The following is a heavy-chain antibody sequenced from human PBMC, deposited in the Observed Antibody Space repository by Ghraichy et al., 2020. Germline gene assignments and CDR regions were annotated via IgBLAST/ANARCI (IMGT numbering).Heavy chain of an antibody. J-gene: IGHJ6*02. Sequence: GGSLRLSCAASGFIFSDYGIYWVRQAPGKGLEWVAVIWYDGTNYYEADSVKGRFTVSRDNSKNTVYLQMNTLRVEDTAVYYCARLSTPFYGMDVWGQGTTVLVSS. CDR1: GFIFSDYG. D-gene: IGHD3-16*02. CDR3: ARLSTPFYGMDV. CDR2: IWYDGTNY. V-gene: IGHV3-33*01.